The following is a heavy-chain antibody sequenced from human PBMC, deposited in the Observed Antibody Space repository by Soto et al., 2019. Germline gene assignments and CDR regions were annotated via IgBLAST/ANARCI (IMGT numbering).Heavy chain of an antibody. CDR2: IIPIIGII. Sequence: QGQLVQYGAEVKKPGSSVKVSCKASGGTYNTYTITWVRQAPGQGLEWMVRIIPIIGIINYAQKFQGRVTISADKFTGTAYMELTGLRSDDTAEYYCAGDPDSHYNDSHASSYPWGQGTLVTVSS. J-gene: IGHJ5*02. CDR3: AGDPDSHYNDSHASSYP. V-gene: IGHV1-69*08. CDR1: GGTYNTYT. D-gene: IGHD4-4*01.